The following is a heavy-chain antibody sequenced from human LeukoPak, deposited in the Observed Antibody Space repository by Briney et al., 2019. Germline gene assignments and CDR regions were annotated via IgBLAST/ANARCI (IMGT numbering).Heavy chain of an antibody. J-gene: IGHJ4*02. Sequence: SVKVSCKASGGTFSSYAISWVRQAPGQGPEWMGGIIPMYGTSNYAQKFQGRVTITTDDSTSTAFMELSSLRSEDTAVYYCARGRSSSGRTPTYFDYWGQGSLVTVSS. CDR1: GGTFSSYA. V-gene: IGHV1-69*05. D-gene: IGHD6-19*01. CDR3: ARGRSSSGRTPTYFDY. CDR2: IIPMYGTS.